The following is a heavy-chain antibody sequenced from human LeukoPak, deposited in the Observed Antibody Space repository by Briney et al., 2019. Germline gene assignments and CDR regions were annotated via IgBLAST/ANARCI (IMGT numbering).Heavy chain of an antibody. CDR3: ARSPDSSGWYWDY. V-gene: IGHV4-31*03. D-gene: IGHD6-19*01. CDR2: IYYSAST. Sequence: QTLWLSRSFSSRSFRSGDNYWSWIRQHPGKGLEWIGYIYYSASTYYNPSLKSRVSISVDTSKNQFSLKLSSVTAADTAVYYCARSPDSSGWYWDYWGQGTLVTVSS. J-gene: IGHJ4*02. CDR1: SRSFRSGDNY.